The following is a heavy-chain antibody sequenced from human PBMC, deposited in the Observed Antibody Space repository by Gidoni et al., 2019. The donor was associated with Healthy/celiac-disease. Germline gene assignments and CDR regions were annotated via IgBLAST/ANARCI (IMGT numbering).Heavy chain of an antibody. CDR3: ARGLGKDAFDI. J-gene: IGHJ3*02. D-gene: IGHD3-10*01. CDR2: INAGNGNT. V-gene: IGHV1-3*01. CDR1: GYTFTSYA. Sequence: QVQLVQSGAEVKKPGASVKVSCKASGYTFTSYAMHWVRQAPGQRLEWMGWINAGNGNTKYSPKFQGRVTITRDTSASTAYMELSSLRSEDTAVYYCARGLGKDAFDIWGQGTMVTVSS.